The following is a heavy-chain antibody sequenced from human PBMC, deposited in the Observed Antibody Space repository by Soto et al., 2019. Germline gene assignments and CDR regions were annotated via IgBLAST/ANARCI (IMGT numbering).Heavy chain of an antibody. CDR1: GFIFSGSA. CDR3: TMDDYGGNSACHDY. Sequence: EGSLRLSCATSGFIFSGSAMHWVRQASGKGLEWVGRIRSKSDNYATTYAASVKGRFTISRDDSKNTAYLQMNSLKTEDTAVYYCTMDDYGGNSACHDYWGQGTLGTVS. CDR2: IRSKSDNYAT. J-gene: IGHJ4*02. D-gene: IGHD4-17*01. V-gene: IGHV3-73*01.